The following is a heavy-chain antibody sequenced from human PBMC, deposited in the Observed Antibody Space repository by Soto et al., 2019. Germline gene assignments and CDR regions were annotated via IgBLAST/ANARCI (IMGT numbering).Heavy chain of an antibody. D-gene: IGHD6-13*01. Sequence: GGSLRLSCEASGFTFSGFDRHWVRQPTGKGLEWVSSIGTAGDTYYAVSVKGRFTISRDNAKNSLSLQMNSLRAGDVAVYFCAKSQEIGTHFFDSWGQGTQVTVSS. CDR2: IGTAGDT. V-gene: IGHV3-13*01. CDR3: AKSQEIGTHFFDS. CDR1: GFTFSGFD. J-gene: IGHJ4*02.